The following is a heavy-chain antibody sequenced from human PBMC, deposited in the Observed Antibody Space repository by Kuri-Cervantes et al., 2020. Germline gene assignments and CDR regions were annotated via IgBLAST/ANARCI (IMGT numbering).Heavy chain of an antibody. CDR2: IYYSGST. V-gene: IGHV4-39*07. Sequence: GSLRLSCTVPGGSISSSSYYWGWIRQPPGKGLEWIGSIYYSGSTYYNPSLKSRVTISVDTSKNQFSLKLSSVTAADTAVYYCARALPKYCSSTSCYTNWFDPWGQGTLVTVSS. J-gene: IGHJ5*02. D-gene: IGHD2-2*02. CDR3: ARALPKYCSSTSCYTNWFDP. CDR1: GGSISSSSYY.